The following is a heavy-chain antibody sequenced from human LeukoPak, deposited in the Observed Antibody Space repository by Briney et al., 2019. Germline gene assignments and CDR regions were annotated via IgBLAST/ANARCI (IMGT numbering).Heavy chain of an antibody. CDR1: GFTFEDYA. CDR3: ARAGTKYGDYPLYYYGMDV. D-gene: IGHD4-17*01. Sequence: PGGSLRLSCAASGFTFEDYAMHWVRQAPGKGLVWVSRINSDGTSTSHADSVKGRFTISRDNAKNTLYLQMNSLRAEDTAVYYCARAGTKYGDYPLYYYGMDVWGQGTTVTVSS. J-gene: IGHJ6*02. CDR2: INSDGTST. V-gene: IGHV3-74*01.